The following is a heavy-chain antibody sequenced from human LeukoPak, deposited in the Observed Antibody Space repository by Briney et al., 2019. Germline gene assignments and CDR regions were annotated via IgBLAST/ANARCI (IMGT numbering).Heavy chain of an antibody. CDR2: IKQDGSEK. Sequence: PGGSLRLSCAASGFTFSSYWMSWVRQAPGQGLEWVANIKQDGSEKYYVDSVKGRLTISRDNSKNTLDLQMNSLRVEDTGIYYCARGVVAFCGGDCDSRTGLGHWGQGALVTVSS. J-gene: IGHJ4*02. CDR1: GFTFSSYW. D-gene: IGHD2-21*02. V-gene: IGHV3-7*02. CDR3: ARGVVAFCGGDCDSRTGLGH.